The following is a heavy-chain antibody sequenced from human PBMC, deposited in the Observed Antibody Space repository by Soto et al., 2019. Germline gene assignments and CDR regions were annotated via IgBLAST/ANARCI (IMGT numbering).Heavy chain of an antibody. CDR1: GGSFSGYY. V-gene: IGHV4-34*01. J-gene: IGHJ6*02. CDR2: INHSGST. D-gene: IGHD3-16*01. Sequence: QVQLQQWGAGLLKPSETLSLTCAVYGGSFSGYYWSWIRQPPGKGLEWIGEINHSGSTNYNPSLKSRVAISVDRYKKQFSLKLSSVTTADTAVYYYARGGAQYYYYYDGMDVWSQGTTVTDSS. CDR3: ARGGAQYYYYYDGMDV.